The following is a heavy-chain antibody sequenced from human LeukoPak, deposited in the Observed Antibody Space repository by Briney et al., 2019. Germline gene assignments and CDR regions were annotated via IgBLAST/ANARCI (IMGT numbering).Heavy chain of an antibody. CDR3: ARGRHYYYYMDV. CDR2: INHSGST. J-gene: IGHJ6*03. Sequence: SGTLSLTCAVYGGSFSGYYWSWIRQPPGKGLEWIGEINHSGSTNYNPSLKSRVTISVDTSKNQFSLKLSSVTAADTAVYYRARGRHYYYYMDVWGKGTTVTVSS. D-gene: IGHD6-6*01. V-gene: IGHV4-34*01. CDR1: GGSFSGYY.